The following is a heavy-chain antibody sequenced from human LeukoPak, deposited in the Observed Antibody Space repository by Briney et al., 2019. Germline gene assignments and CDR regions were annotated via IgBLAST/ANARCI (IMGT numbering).Heavy chain of an antibody. D-gene: IGHD6-13*01. CDR2: TYYRSKWYN. V-gene: IGHV6-1*01. CDR1: GDSVSSNSAA. CDR3: ARASSWYPYYYYYYMDV. J-gene: IGHJ6*03. Sequence: SQTLSLTCAISGDSVSSNSAAWNWIRQSPSRGLEWLGRTYYRSKWYNDYAVSVKSRITISPDTSKSQFSLQLNSVTPEDTAVYYCARASSWYPYYYYYYMDVWGKGTTVTVSS.